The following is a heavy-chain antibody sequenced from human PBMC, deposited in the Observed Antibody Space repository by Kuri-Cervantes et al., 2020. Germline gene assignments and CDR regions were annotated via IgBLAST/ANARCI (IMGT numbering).Heavy chain of an antibody. V-gene: IGHV3-74*01. J-gene: IGHJ6*02. CDR1: GFTFSSFW. CDR2: INSDGSST. CDR3: ARLSPGDYYYGMDV. Sequence: GGSLRLSCAASGFTFSSFWMHWVRQAPGKGLVWVSRINSDGSSTNYADSVKGRFTISRDNAKNSLYLQMNSLRAEDTAVYYCARLSPGDYYYGMDVWGQGTTVTVSS.